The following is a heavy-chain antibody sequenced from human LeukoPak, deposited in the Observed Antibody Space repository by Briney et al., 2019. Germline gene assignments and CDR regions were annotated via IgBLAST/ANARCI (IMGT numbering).Heavy chain of an antibody. J-gene: IGHJ4*02. CDR3: ARGAWIQLKEEGFDY. D-gene: IGHD5-18*01. CDR2: ISSSGSTI. V-gene: IGHV3-11*04. CDR1: GFTFSDYY. Sequence: KPGGSLRLSCAASGFTFSDYYMNWIRQAPGKGLEWVSYISSSGSTIHYADSVKGRFTISRDNAKKSLYLQMNSLRAEDTAVYYCARGAWIQLKEEGFDYWGQGTLVTVSS.